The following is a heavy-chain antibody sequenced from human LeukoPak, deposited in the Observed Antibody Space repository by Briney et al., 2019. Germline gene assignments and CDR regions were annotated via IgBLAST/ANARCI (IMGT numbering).Heavy chain of an antibody. CDR1: GFPFSNYG. J-gene: IGHJ2*01. D-gene: IGHD1-14*01. Sequence: PGGSLRLSCVGSGFPFSNYGIHWVRQAPGKGLEWVAFIGYGGSKEYYADSVKGLFTISRDNSKNTLYLQMSSLRADDTAVYYCAQLLDDNPIRWYFALWGRGTLVTVSS. V-gene: IGHV3-30*02. CDR2: IGYGGSKE. CDR3: AQLLDDNPIRWYFAL.